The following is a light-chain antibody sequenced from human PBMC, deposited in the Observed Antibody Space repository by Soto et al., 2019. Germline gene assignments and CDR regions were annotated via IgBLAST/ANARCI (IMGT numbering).Light chain of an antibody. V-gene: IGKV2-24*01. CDR3: LQATQSPWT. J-gene: IGKJ1*01. CDR2: KVS. CDR1: QSLVHKDGNTY. Sequence: DIVVTQTPLSSPVALGQSASISCSSSQSLVHKDGNTYLSWFHQRPGQPPRLLIYKVSVRFSRDPDRFSGSEAGTDLTLTNSRVETEDVGVYYCLQATQSPWTFGQGTNVDI.